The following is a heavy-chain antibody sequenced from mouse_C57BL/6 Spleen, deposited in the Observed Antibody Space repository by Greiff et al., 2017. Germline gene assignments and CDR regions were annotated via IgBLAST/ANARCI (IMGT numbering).Heavy chain of an antibody. V-gene: IGHV14-3*01. D-gene: IGHD2-5*01. CDR1: GFNIKSTY. Sequence: EVQLQQSVAELVRPGASVKLSCTASGFNIKSTYMHWVKQRPEQGLEWIGRIDPANGNTKYAPKFKGKATITADKSSNTAYLQLSSLTSEDTAIYYCARSGACYSNYDCDYWGQGTTLTVSS. CDR2: IDPANGNT. CDR3: ARSGACYSNYDCDY. J-gene: IGHJ2*01.